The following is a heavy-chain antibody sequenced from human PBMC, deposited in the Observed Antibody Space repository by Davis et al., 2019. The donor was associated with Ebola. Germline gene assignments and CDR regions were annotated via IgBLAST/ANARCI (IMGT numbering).Heavy chain of an antibody. CDR3: ARDEYSSGWYGGLFDY. J-gene: IGHJ4*02. D-gene: IGHD6-19*01. Sequence: GGSLRLSCAASGFTFTNYTMNWVRQAPGKGLEWVSSISPSSSYIYYGDSVKGRFTISRDNAKNSLYLQMNSLRAEDTAVYYCARDEYSSGWYGGLFDYWGQGTLVTVSS. CDR2: ISPSSSYI. V-gene: IGHV3-21*01. CDR1: GFTFTNYT.